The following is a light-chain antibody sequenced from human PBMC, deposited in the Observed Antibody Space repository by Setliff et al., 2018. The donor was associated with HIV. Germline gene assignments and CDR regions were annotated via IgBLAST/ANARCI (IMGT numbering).Light chain of an antibody. V-gene: IGLV2-14*01. CDR3: SSYTSSRSRV. CDR2: EVS. J-gene: IGLJ3*02. CDR1: SSDVGGYNY. Sequence: QSVLTQPASVSGSPGQSITTACTGTSSDVGGYNYVSWYQQHPGKAPKLMIYEVSNRPSGVSNRFSGSKSGNTASLTISGLQAEDEADYYCSSYTSSRSRVFGGGTKVTVL.